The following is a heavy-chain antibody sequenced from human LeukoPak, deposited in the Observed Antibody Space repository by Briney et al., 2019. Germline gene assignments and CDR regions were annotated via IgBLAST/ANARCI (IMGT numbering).Heavy chain of an antibody. CDR2: IFPGDSDT. CDR3: ASAYCSGGSCYFVY. Sequence: GESLKISCKGSEYSFATYWIGWVRHMPGQGLEWMGIIFPGDSDTRYSPSFQGQVTISADKSISTAYQQWSSLKASDTAIYYCASAYCSGGSCYFVYWGQGTLVTVSS. V-gene: IGHV5-51*01. D-gene: IGHD2-15*01. J-gene: IGHJ4*02. CDR1: EYSFATYW.